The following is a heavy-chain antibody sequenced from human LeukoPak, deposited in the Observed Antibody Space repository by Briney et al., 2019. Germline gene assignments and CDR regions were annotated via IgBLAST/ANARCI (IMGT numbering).Heavy chain of an antibody. CDR3: ARGAFAVVVPAANIPRYNWFDP. Sequence: SETLSLTCTVSGGSISSYYWSWIRQPAGKGLEWIGYIYYSGSTNYNPSLKSRVTISVDTSKNQFSLKLSSVTAADTAVYYCARGAFAVVVPAANIPRYNWFDPWGQGTLVTVSS. CDR2: IYYSGST. CDR1: GGSISSYY. J-gene: IGHJ5*02. V-gene: IGHV4-59*01. D-gene: IGHD2-2*01.